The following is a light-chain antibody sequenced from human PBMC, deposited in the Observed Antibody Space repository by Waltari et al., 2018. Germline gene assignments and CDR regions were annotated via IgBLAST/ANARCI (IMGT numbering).Light chain of an antibody. CDR1: TSNFRVASR. J-gene: IGLJ1*01. CDR2: GDT. CDR3: QSFDSSLSGHHV. V-gene: IGLV1-40*01. Sequence: QSVLTQPPSVSGAPGQTVPHSCPCPTSNFRVASRVPWLQHVPGTAHKLLLFGDTNWPSGVPDRISGSRSGTSASLAIAGLQAEDEAVYYCQSFDSSLSGHHVFGTGTKVTVL.